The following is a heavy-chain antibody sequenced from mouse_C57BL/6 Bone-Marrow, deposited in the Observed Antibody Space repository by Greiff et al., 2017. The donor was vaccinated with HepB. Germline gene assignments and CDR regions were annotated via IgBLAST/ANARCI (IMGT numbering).Heavy chain of an antibody. V-gene: IGHV5-12*01. J-gene: IGHJ3*01. CDR1: GFTFSDYY. D-gene: IGHD1-1*01. Sequence: EVKLVESGGGLVQPGGSLKLSCAASGFTFSDYYMYWVRQTPEKRLEWVAYISNGGGSTYYPDTVKGRFTISRDNAKNTLYLQMSRLKSEDTAMYYCARHGDYYGSGEAWFAYWGQGTLVTVSA. CDR3: ARHGDYYGSGEAWFAY. CDR2: ISNGGGST.